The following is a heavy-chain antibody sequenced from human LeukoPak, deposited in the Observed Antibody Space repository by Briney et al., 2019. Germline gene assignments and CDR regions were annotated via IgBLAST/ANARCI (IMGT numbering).Heavy chain of an antibody. CDR1: GFTFSNAW. V-gene: IGHV4-4*02. CDR3: ARQGDSGWYYLDY. J-gene: IGHJ4*02. D-gene: IGHD6-19*01. Sequence: GSLRLSCAASGFTFSNAWMSWVRQAPGKGLEWIGEIYHSGSTNYNPSLKSRVTISVDRSKNQFSLKLTSVTAADTAAYYCARQGDSGWYYLDYWGQGTLVTVSS. CDR2: IYHSGST.